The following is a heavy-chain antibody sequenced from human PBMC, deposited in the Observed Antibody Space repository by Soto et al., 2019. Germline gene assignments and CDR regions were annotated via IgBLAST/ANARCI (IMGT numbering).Heavy chain of an antibody. Sequence: GGSVRLSCAASGFTFSNAWMSWVRQAPGKGLEWVGRIKSKTDGGTTDYAAPVKGRFTISRDDSKNTLYLQMNSLKTEDTAVYYCTTDDYGSGTYGMDVWGQGTTVTVSS. CDR2: IKSKTDGGTT. J-gene: IGHJ6*02. CDR3: TTDDYGSGTYGMDV. D-gene: IGHD3-10*01. V-gene: IGHV3-15*01. CDR1: GFTFSNAW.